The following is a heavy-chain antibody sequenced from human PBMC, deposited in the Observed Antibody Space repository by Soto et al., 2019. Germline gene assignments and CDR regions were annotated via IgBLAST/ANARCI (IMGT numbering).Heavy chain of an antibody. J-gene: IGHJ3*02. CDR1: GYSLTSCS. D-gene: IGHD4-17*01. CDR3: ASEYGDYVLRAFDI. V-gene: IGHV1-3*01. CDR2: INAGNGNT. Sequence: ASVKVSCEASGYSLTSCSMCWVRQATGKRLEWMGWINAGNGNTKYSQKFQGRVTITRDTSASTAYMELSSLRSEDTAVYYCASEYGDYVLRAFDIWGQGTMVTVSS.